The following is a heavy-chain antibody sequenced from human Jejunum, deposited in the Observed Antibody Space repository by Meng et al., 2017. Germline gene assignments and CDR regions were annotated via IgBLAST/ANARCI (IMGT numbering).Heavy chain of an antibody. V-gene: IGHV3-23*01. CDR3: SKRGSAVWFDS. CDR1: GFSFSSYG. CDR2: ISGGGAGS. Sequence: GESLKISCETSGFSFSSYGMSWVRQAPGKGLEWVAHISGGGAGSEYAESVKGRFAISRYNSKDTLFLQMSSLRAEDTAVYYCSKRGSAVWFDSWGQGNLVTVSS. D-gene: IGHD2-15*01. J-gene: IGHJ5*01.